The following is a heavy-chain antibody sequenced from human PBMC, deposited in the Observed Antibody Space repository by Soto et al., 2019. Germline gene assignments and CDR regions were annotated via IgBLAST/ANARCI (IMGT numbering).Heavy chain of an antibody. J-gene: IGHJ4*02. V-gene: IGHV1-46*03. D-gene: IGHD3-10*01. Sequence: QVQLVQSGAEVKKPGASVKVSCKASGYTFTSYYMHWVRQAPGQGLEWMGIINPSGGSTSYAQKFQGRVTMTRDRATSTVYMELSSLRSEDTAVYYCATGSGSYYPNYWGQGTLVTVSS. CDR1: GYTFTSYY. CDR2: INPSGGST. CDR3: ATGSGSYYPNY.